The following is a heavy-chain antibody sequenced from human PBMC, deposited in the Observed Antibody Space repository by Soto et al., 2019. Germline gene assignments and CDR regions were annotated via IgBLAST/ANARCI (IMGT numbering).Heavy chain of an antibody. D-gene: IGHD2-21*01. CDR3: APYESASGGMDV. CDR1: EFTFSTYW. CDR2: IKGDGSQT. J-gene: IGHJ6*02. V-gene: IGHV3-7*01. Sequence: EVQLVESGGGLVQPGGSLRLSCVASEFTFSTYWMSWVRQAPGKGLEWVASIKGDGSQTDYVDSVKGRFTISRDNAKNSLYLQMNGLRAEDTAVYYCAPYESASGGMDVWCQGTTVTVSS.